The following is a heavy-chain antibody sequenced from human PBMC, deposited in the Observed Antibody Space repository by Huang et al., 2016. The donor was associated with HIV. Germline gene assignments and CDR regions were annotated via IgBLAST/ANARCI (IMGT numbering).Heavy chain of an antibody. CDR2: VRSKAFGGTS. D-gene: IGHD4-17*01. Sequence: QLVESGGDSVQSGRSLRLSCRGSGFIFNNFAINWFRQSPGKGLEWIGFVRSKAFGGTSKIAPSVKDRLTVSRDEAKNVAFLQMENLQVGDTAIYYCSPTGDDYFYFYMDVWGNGTAVTVS. J-gene: IGHJ6*03. CDR3: SPTGDDYFYFYMDV. V-gene: IGHV3-49*03. CDR1: GFIFNNFA.